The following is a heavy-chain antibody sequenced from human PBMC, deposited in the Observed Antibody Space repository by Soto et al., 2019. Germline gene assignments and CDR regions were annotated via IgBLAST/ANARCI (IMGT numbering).Heavy chain of an antibody. CDR3: ASPFNRGHDGNYYAMDV. J-gene: IGHJ6*02. Sequence: ASVKGSCNASGVTLSSDGVILERQGAGQGLEWMGGIIPIFCTAVTAQKFQGRVTITADVSTSTAYMELSSLGSEDTAVYYCASPFNRGHDGNYYAMDVWGQGTTVTFSS. D-gene: IGHD3-10*01. CDR1: GVTLSSDG. CDR2: IIPIFCTA. V-gene: IGHV1-69*01.